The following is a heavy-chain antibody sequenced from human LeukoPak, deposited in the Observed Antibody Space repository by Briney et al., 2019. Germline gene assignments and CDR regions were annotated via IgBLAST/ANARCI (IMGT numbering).Heavy chain of an antibody. CDR1: GGTFSSYT. CDR2: IIPILGIA. CDR3: ARDRARGVTPDYYYYVMDV. Sequence: ASVKVSCKASGGTFSSYTISWVRQAPGQGLEWMGRIIPILGIANYAQKFQGRVTITADKSTSTAYMELSSLRSEDTAVYYCARDRARGVTPDYYYYVMDVWGQGTTVTVSS. J-gene: IGHJ6*02. D-gene: IGHD4-23*01. V-gene: IGHV1-69*04.